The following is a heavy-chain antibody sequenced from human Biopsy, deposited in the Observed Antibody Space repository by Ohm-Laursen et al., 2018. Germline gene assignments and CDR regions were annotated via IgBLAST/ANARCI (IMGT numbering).Heavy chain of an antibody. CDR2: IKQDGNEK. D-gene: IGHD1-26*01. CDR1: GFTFSDYW. J-gene: IGHJ4*02. V-gene: IGHV3-7*01. Sequence: LLLTCATSGFTFSDYWMGWVRQAPGKGLEWVANIKQDGNEKYYVDSVMGRFTISRDNGKNSLYLQMNSLRAEDTAVYYCARARGSGRLRYHFDYWGQGTLVTVSS. CDR3: ARARGSGRLRYHFDY.